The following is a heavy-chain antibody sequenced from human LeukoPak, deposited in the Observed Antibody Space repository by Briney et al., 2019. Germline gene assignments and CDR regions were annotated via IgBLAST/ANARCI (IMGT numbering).Heavy chain of an antibody. CDR1: GGSISSYY. V-gene: IGHV4-59*01. CDR2: IYYSGGT. CDR3: ARQRDITIFGVVTYRYFDY. Sequence: SETLSLTCTVSGGSISSYYWSWIRQPPGKGLEWIGYIYYSGGTNYNPSLKSRVTISVDTSKNQFSLKLSSVTAADTAVYYCARQRDITIFGVVTYRYFDYGGQGTLVTVSS. D-gene: IGHD3-3*01. J-gene: IGHJ4*02.